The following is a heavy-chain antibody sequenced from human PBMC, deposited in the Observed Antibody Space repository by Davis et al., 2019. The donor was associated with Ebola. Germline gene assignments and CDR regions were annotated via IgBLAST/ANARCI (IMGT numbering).Heavy chain of an antibody. CDR3: AREGGRYYDSSGYVFDI. D-gene: IGHD3-22*01. CDR2: INPITGGT. Sequence: ASVPVSCTASGYRFTSYYLHWVRQAPGQGLEWMGIINPITGGTSYAQNFQVRVNMTRDTSTSTVYMELSSLRSEDTAVYYCAREGGRYYDSSGYVFDIWGQGTMVKVSS. CDR1: GYRFTSYY. V-gene: IGHV1-46*01. J-gene: IGHJ3*02.